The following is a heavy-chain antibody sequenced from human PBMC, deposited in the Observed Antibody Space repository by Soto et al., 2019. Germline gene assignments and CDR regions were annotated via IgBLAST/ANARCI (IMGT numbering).Heavy chain of an antibody. CDR2: IKQDGSEK. J-gene: IGHJ3*02. D-gene: IGHD3-9*01. CDR1: GFTFSSYW. Sequence: PGGSLRLSCAASGFTFSSYWMSWVRQAPGKGLEWVANIKQDGSEKYYVDSVKGRFTISRDNAKNSLYLQMNSLRAEDTAVYYCARAFDSPRPGRHRDAFDIWGQGTMVTVSS. V-gene: IGHV3-7*04. CDR3: ARAFDSPRPGRHRDAFDI.